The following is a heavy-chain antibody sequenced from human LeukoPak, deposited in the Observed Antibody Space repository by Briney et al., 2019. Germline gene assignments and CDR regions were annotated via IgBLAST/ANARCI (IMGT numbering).Heavy chain of an antibody. V-gene: IGHV4-39*01. Sequence: SETLSLTCTVSGGSFSSTTYYWSWIRQPPGKGLEWIASINYSGSTYYNPSLRSRVTISVDTSENQFSLKLSSVTAADTAVYYCARYVVYGSGKYYFDYWGQGTLVTVSS. CDR2: INYSGST. J-gene: IGHJ4*02. CDR3: ARYVVYGSGKYYFDY. D-gene: IGHD3-10*01. CDR1: GGSFSSTTYY.